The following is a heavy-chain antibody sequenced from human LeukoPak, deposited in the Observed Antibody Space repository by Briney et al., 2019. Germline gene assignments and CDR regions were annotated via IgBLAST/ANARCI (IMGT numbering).Heavy chain of an antibody. V-gene: IGHV4-59*12. CDR1: DGAIAGYS. J-gene: IGHJ6*03. CDR3: ARDGSEKSGRTGYYYYYMDV. Sequence: SETLSLTCTVSDGAIAGYSWSWIRQPPGKGLEWIGYIYYSGDTNYNPSLQSRVTISVDTSKNQFSLKLSSVTAADTAVYYCARDGSEKSGRTGYYYYYMDVRGKGTTVSISS. D-gene: IGHD3-10*01. CDR2: IYYSGDT.